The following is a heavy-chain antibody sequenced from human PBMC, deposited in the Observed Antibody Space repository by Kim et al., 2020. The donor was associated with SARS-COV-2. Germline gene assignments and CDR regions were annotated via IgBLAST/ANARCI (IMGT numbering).Heavy chain of an antibody. J-gene: IGHJ6*02. V-gene: IGHV3-30*04. CDR2: ISYDGSNK. D-gene: IGHD3-3*02. CDR3: ARDLGFLEWSYYYYGMDV. Sequence: GGSLRLSCAASGFTFSSYAMHWVRQAPGKGLEWVAVISYDGSNKYYVDSVKGRFTISRDNSKNMLYLQMNSLRAEDTAVYYCARDLGFLEWSYYYYGMDVWGQGTTVTVSS. CDR1: GFTFSSYA.